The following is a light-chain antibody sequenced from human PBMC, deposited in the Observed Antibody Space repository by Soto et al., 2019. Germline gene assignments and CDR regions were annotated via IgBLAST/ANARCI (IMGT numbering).Light chain of an antibody. Sequence: QSALTQPASVSGSPGQSITISCTGTSSDVGGYSYVSWYQQHPGKAPKLMIYDVSNRPSRVSNRFSGSKSGNTASLTISGLQAEDEADYYCSSYTSSSTPYVFGTGTKLTVL. V-gene: IGLV2-14*01. CDR1: SSDVGGYSY. CDR3: SSYTSSSTPYV. J-gene: IGLJ1*01. CDR2: DVS.